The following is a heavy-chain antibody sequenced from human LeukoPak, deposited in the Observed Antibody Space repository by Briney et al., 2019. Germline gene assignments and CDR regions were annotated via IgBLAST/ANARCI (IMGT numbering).Heavy chain of an antibody. V-gene: IGHV4-34*01. Sequence: SETLSLTCAVYGGSFCGYYWSWIRQPPGKGLEWIGEINHSGSTNYNPSLKSRVTISVDTSKNQFSLKLSSVTAADTAVYYCAGGIAAAGTFFDYWGQGTLVTVSS. J-gene: IGHJ4*02. CDR3: AGGIAAAGTFFDY. CDR1: GGSFCGYY. D-gene: IGHD6-13*01. CDR2: INHSGST.